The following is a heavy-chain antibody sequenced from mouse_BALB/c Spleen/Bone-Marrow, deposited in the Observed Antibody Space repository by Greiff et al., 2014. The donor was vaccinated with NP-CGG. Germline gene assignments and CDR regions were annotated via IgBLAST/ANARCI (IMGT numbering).Heavy chain of an antibody. CDR1: GFTFSSFG. CDR2: ISSGSSTI. Sequence: EVKLMESGGGLVQPGGSRKLSCAASGFTFSSFGMHWVRQAPEKGLEWVAYISSGSSTIYYADTVKGRFTISRSNPKNTLFLQMTSLRSEDTAMYYCARSWEYFDVWGAGTTVTVSS. CDR3: ARSWEYFDV. D-gene: IGHD4-1*01. J-gene: IGHJ1*01. V-gene: IGHV5-17*02.